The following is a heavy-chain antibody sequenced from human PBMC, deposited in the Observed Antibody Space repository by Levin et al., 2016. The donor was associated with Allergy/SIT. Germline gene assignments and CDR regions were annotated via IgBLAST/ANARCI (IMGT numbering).Heavy chain of an antibody. Sequence: SETLSLTCSVSGGSISSSAYYWGWIRQPPGKGLEWIGINSYTGDSYYNPSLKSRLTIFVDTSKNQFSLKLSSVTAADTAVYYCARRVVSGRWFDPWGQGTLVTVSS. CDR2: NSYTGDS. J-gene: IGHJ5*02. D-gene: IGHD2-15*01. CDR1: GGSISSSAYY. V-gene: IGHV4-39*01. CDR3: ARRVVSGRWFDP.